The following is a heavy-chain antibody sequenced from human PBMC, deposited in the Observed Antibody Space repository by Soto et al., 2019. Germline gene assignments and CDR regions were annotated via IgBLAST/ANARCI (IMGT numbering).Heavy chain of an antibody. CDR1: GFTFSRYS. Sequence: EVQLVESGGGLVRPGGSLRLSCAASGFTFSRYSMTWVRQATGKGLEWVSSIISTTNYIYYADSMKGRFTVSRDNAKNSVYLDMNSLSAEDTAVYYCARESEDLTSNFDYWGQGTLVTVSS. V-gene: IGHV3-21*01. CDR2: IISTTNYI. CDR3: ARESEDLTSNFDY. J-gene: IGHJ4*02.